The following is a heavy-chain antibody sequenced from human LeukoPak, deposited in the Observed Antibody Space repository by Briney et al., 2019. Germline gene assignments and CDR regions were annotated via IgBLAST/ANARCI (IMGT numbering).Heavy chain of an antibody. J-gene: IGHJ4*02. Sequence: PGGSLRLSCAASGFTFSSYAMHWVRQAPGKGLEYVSAISSNGGSTYYANSVKGRFTISRDNSKNTLYLQMGSLRAEDMAVYYCARAVAYCGGDCPVXYWGQGTLVTVSS. CDR2: ISSNGGST. V-gene: IGHV3-64*01. CDR3: ARAVAYCGGDCPVXY. CDR1: GFTFSSYA. D-gene: IGHD2-21*02.